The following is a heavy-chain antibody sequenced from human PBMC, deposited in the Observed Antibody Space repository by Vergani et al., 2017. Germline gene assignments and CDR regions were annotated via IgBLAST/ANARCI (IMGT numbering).Heavy chain of an antibody. CDR3: AKDPTVDDDY. Sequence: QVQLVQSGAEVKKPGSSVKVSCKASGYTFTGYYMHWVRQAPGQGLEWMGGIIPIFGTANYAQKFQGRVTITADESTSTAYMELSSLRAEDTAVYYCAKDPTVDDDYWGQGTLVTVSS. D-gene: IGHD4-23*01. CDR1: GYTFTGYY. J-gene: IGHJ4*02. CDR2: IIPIFGTA. V-gene: IGHV1-69*01.